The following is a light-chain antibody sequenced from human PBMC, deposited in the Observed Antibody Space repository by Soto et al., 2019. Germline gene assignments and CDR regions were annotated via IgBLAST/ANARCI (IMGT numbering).Light chain of an antibody. CDR1: QSINIY. CDR2: GAS. J-gene: IGKJ2*01. Sequence: IQMTQSPSSLYASVGDSVTVTCRARQSINIYLNWYQEKPGKAPTLLIYGASSLQIGVPSRFIGGGSRTDFTLTISSLQTEDFATYYGQQSYRSPYTFGQGTKLEIK. CDR3: QQSYRSPYT. V-gene: IGKV1-39*01.